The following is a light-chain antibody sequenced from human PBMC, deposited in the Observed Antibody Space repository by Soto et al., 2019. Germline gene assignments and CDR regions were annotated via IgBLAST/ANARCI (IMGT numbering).Light chain of an antibody. J-gene: IGLJ1*01. CDR2: EVS. CDR1: SSDVGGYNY. CDR3: SSYTSSSKR. V-gene: IGLV2-14*01. Sequence: SALTQPASVSGSPGQSIPISCTGTSSDVGGYNYVSWYQQHPGKAPKLMIYEVSNRPSGVSNRFSGSKSGNTASLTISGLQAEDEADYYCSSYTSSSKRFVTGTKVTVL.